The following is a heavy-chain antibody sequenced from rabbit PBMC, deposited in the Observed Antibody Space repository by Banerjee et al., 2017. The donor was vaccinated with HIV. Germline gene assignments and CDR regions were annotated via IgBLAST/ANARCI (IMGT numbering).Heavy chain of an antibody. V-gene: IGHV1S45*01. J-gene: IGHJ4*01. CDR2: IYTGSSGNT. CDR1: GFSFSSSYY. D-gene: IGHD8-1*01. Sequence: QEQLEESGGDLVKPGGTLTLTCTASGFSFSSSYYMCWVRQAPGKGLEWIACIYTGSSGNTYYASWAKGRFTISKTSSTTVTLQMTSLTAADTATYFCAREVYGGSSYYYFNLWGPGTLVTVS. CDR3: AREVYGGSSYYYFNL.